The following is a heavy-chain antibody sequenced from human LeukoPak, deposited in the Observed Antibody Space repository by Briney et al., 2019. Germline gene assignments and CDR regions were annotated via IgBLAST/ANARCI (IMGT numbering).Heavy chain of an antibody. CDR1: GFTFSSYE. CDR2: ISSSGSTI. D-gene: IGHD1-1*01. CDR3: AKATGTLGN. V-gene: IGHV3-48*03. Sequence: GGSLRLSCAASGFTFSSYEMNWVRQAPGKGLEWVSYISSSGSTIYYADSVKGRFTISRDNAKNSLYLQMNSLTADVTAIYYCAKATGTLGNWGQGTLVTVSS. J-gene: IGHJ4*02.